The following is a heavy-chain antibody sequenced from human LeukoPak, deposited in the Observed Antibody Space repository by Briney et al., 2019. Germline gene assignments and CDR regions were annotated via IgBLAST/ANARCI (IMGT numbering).Heavy chain of an antibody. CDR2: ISHSGST. V-gene: IGHV4-4*02. CDR3: ARNMVGETTFDY. D-gene: IGHD2/OR15-2a*01. J-gene: IGHJ4*02. Sequence: PSETLSLTCAVSGGSSSSNNWWSWVRQPPGKGLEWIGEISHSGSTGYNPSLKSRVTISVDKSKNHFSLKLSSVTAADTAVYYCARNMVGETTFDYWGQGTLVTVSS. CDR1: GGSSSSNNW.